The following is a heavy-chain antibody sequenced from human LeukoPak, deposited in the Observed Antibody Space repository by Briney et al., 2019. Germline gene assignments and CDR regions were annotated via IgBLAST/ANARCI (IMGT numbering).Heavy chain of an antibody. CDR3: ARDFFDSLSLAH. V-gene: IGHV1-18*01. CDR2: ISAYNGNT. D-gene: IGHD3-22*01. J-gene: IGHJ4*02. CDR1: GYTFNSYG. Sequence: ASVRVSCKASGYTFNSYGISWVRQAPGQGLEWMGGISAYNGNTKYAQKLQGRVTITTDTSTSTAYMELRSLRSDDTAVYYCARDFFDSLSLAHWGQGTLVTVSS.